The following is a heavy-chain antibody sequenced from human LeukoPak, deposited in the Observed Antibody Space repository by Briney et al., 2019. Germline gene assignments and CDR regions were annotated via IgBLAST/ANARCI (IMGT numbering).Heavy chain of an antibody. CDR3: ARVGGRYYYYGMDV. J-gene: IGHJ6*02. CDR1: GFTFSSYS. D-gene: IGHD3-16*01. V-gene: IGHV3-48*01. Sequence: GGSLRLSCAASGFTFSSYSMNWVRQAPGKGLEWVSYISSSSSTIYYADSVKGRFTISRDNAKNSLYLQMNSLRAEDTAVYYCARVGGRYYYYGMDVWGQGTTVTVSS. CDR2: ISSSSSTI.